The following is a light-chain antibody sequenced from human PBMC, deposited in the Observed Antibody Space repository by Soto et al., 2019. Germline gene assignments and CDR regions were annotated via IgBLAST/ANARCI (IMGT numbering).Light chain of an antibody. CDR1: SSNIGAGYD. CDR2: GNS. CDR3: QSYDSRLSGYV. Sequence: QPVLTQPPSVSGAPGQRVTISCTGSSSNIGAGYDVHWYQPLPGTAPQLLLYGNSNRPSGVPDRFSGSKSGTSASLAITGLQAEDEADYYCQSYDSRLSGYVFGTGTKITV. J-gene: IGLJ1*01. V-gene: IGLV1-40*01.